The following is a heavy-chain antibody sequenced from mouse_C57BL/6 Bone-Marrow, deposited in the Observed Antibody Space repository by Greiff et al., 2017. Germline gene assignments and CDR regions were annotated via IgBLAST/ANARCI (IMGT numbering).Heavy chain of an antibody. D-gene: IGHD2-1*01. CDR2: IHPNSGST. Sequence: QVHVKQPGAELVKPGASVKLSCKASGYTFTSYWMHWVKQRPGQGLEWIGMIHPNSGSTNYNEKFKSKATLTVDKSSSTAYMQLSSLTSEDSAVYYCARSDLYPGAYWGQGTLVTVSA. CDR3: ARSDLYPGAY. J-gene: IGHJ3*01. V-gene: IGHV1-64*01. CDR1: GYTFTSYW.